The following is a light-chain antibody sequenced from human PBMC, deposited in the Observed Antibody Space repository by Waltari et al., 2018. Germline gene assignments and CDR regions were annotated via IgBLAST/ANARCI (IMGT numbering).Light chain of an antibody. J-gene: IGKJ4*01. CDR1: QNVGNY. CDR2: DTS. CDR3: QHRSNWPLN. Sequence: EIVLTQSPATLSLSPGEGATLSCRASQNVGNYLAWYQQKPGQAPRLLIYDTSNRATGIPARFSGSGSGTDFTLTISGLEPEDFAVYHCQHRSNWPLNFGGGTKVEIK. V-gene: IGKV3-11*01.